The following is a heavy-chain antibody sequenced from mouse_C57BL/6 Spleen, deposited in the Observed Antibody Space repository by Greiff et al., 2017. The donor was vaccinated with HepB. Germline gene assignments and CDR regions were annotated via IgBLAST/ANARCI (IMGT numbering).Heavy chain of an antibody. Sequence: QVQLQQPGAELVMPGASVKLSCKASGYTFTSYWMHWVKQRPGQGLEWIGEIDPSDSYTNYNQKFKGKSTLTVDKSSSTAYMQLSSLTSEDSAAYYCARGETGTGWFAYWGQGTLVTVSA. CDR2: IDPSDSYT. D-gene: IGHD4-1*01. CDR3: ARGETGTGWFAY. J-gene: IGHJ3*01. V-gene: IGHV1-69*01. CDR1: GYTFTSYW.